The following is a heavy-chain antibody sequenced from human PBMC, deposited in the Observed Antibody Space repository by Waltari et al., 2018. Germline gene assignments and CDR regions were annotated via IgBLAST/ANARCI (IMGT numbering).Heavy chain of an antibody. CDR3: ARPFRSGWYDGSFDV. CDR1: GFPFSSYW. CDR2: IKQDGSEK. D-gene: IGHD6-19*01. V-gene: IGHV3-7*04. Sequence: EVQLVESGGGLVQPGGSLRLSCSASGFPFSSYWMTWVRQAPGKWLEWVANIKQDGSEKSYVDSVKGRFLMSRDNAKNSLSLQMNSLKAEDTAVYYCARPFRSGWYDGSFDVWGQGTMVTVSS. J-gene: IGHJ3*01.